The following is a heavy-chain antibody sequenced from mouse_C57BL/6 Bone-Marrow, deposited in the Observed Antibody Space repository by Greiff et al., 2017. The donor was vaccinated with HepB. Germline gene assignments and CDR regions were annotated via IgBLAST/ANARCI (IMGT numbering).Heavy chain of an antibody. CDR1: GYTFTRYW. Sequence: QVQLQQSGPELVKPGASVKISCKASGYTFTRYWITWVKQSPGQGLEWIGDIYPGNGCTNYNEKFKGKATLTVDTSSSTAYMQLSSLTSEDSAVYYCANYYGSSLWGQGTSVTVSS. CDR3: ANYYGSSL. J-gene: IGHJ4*01. D-gene: IGHD1-1*01. V-gene: IGHV1-55*01. CDR2: IYPGNGCT.